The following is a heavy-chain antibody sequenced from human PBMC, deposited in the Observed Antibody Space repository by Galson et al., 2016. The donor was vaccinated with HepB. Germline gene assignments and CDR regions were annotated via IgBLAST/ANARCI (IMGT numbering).Heavy chain of an antibody. CDR2: IDGSSATT. J-gene: IGHJ4*02. D-gene: IGHD4-23*01. Sequence: SLRLSCAASGFTFSNYAMTWVRQAPGKGLYWVSVIDGSSATTYYGDSVKGRFTISRDNSKNTLFLQMNNLRAEDTAVYYCARQSPYPGNIYSLKDYWGQGTLVTVSS. CDR3: ARQSPYPGNIYSLKDY. CDR1: GFTFSNYA. V-gene: IGHV3-23*01.